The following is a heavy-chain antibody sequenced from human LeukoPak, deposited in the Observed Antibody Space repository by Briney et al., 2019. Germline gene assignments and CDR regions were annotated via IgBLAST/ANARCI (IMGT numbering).Heavy chain of an antibody. J-gene: IGHJ5*02. Sequence: GGSLRLSCAASGFYFANYAMSWVRQAPGKGLEWVSATVGGGSPNTYHADSVKGRFTISRDNSKNSLYLQMNSLRAEDTAVYYCASFQVVVAAKNWFDPWGQGTLVTVSS. CDR3: ASFQVVVAAKNWFDP. D-gene: IGHD2-15*01. V-gene: IGHV3-23*01. CDR2: TVGGGSPNT. CDR1: GFYFANYA.